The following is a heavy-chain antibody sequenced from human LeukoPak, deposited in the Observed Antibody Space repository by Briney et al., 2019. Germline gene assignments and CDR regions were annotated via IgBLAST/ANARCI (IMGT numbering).Heavy chain of an antibody. Sequence: GESLKISCKGFGYRFATYWIGWVRPMPGKGLEWMGIIYPGASDDTRYSPSFQGQVTFSADTSISTAYLQWSSLKASDSAMYYCARERGGSGYDSGLDFDLWGQGTLVTVSS. CDR2: IYPGASDDT. CDR1: GYRFATYW. V-gene: IGHV5-51*01. D-gene: IGHD5-12*01. J-gene: IGHJ4*02. CDR3: ARERGGSGYDSGLDFDL.